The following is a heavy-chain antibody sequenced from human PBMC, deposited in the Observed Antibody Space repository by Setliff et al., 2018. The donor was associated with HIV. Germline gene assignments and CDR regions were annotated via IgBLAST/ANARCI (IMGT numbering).Heavy chain of an antibody. CDR2: IYYSGST. CDR3: ARESQQYYDILTGFNYYYGMDV. V-gene: IGHV4-61*08. Sequence: SETLSLTCTVAGDSISGSDHYWGWIRQPPGKGLEWIGYIYYSGSTNYNPSLRSRVTISVDTSKNQVSLRLTSVTSADTALYYCARESQQYYDILTGFNYYYGMDVWGRGSRSPSP. CDR1: GDSISGSDHY. D-gene: IGHD3-9*01. J-gene: IGHJ6*02.